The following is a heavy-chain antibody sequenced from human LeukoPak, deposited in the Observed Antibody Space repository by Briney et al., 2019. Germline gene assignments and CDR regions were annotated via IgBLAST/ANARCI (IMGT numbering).Heavy chain of an antibody. V-gene: IGHV3-11*01. CDR3: ATGSSYYLN. CDR1: GFTFSDFY. J-gene: IGHJ4*02. D-gene: IGHD3-22*01. Sequence: GGSPRLSCAASGFTFSDFYMSWLRQAPGKGLEWVSYISSSGTTISFADSVKGRFTISRDNAKNSLYLQMNSLRAEDTAVYYCATGSSYYLNWGQGTLVTVSS. CDR2: ISSSGTTI.